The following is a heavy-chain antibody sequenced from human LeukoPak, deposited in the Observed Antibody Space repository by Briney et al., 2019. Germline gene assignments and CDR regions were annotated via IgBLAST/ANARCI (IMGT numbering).Heavy chain of an antibody. V-gene: IGHV3-21*04. CDR3: AKGGDGYNYYFDY. D-gene: IGHD5-24*01. CDR2: ISSSSNYI. CDR1: GFTFSTYS. J-gene: IGHJ4*02. Sequence: GGSLRLSCAASGFTFSTYSMNWVRQAPGKGLEWVASISSSSNYIYYADSVKGRFTISRDNAEKSLYLQMNSLRAEDTAVYYCAKGGDGYNYYFDYWGQETLVTVSS.